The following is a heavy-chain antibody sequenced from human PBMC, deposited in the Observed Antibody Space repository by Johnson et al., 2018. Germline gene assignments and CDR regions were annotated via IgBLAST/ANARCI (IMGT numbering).Heavy chain of an antibody. D-gene: IGHD3-16*01. Sequence: VQLVESGGGLVQPGRSXRLSCAASGFTFDDYAMHWVRQAPGKGLEWVSGISWNSGSIGYADSVKGRFTIPRDNAKNSLYLQMNSLRAEDTALYYCARDAPLVPSWGYYYYGMDVWGQGTTVTVSS. CDR2: ISWNSGSI. CDR1: GFTFDDYA. J-gene: IGHJ6*02. CDR3: ARDAPLVPSWGYYYYGMDV. V-gene: IGHV3-9*01.